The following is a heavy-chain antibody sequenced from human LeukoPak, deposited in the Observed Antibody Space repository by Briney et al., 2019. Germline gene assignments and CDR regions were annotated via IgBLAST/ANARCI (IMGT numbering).Heavy chain of an antibody. V-gene: IGHV3-48*03. J-gene: IGHJ4*02. D-gene: IGHD1-26*01. CDR3: AKDWDSGSYFADH. Sequence: GGSLRLSCAASGFTFSSYEMNWVRQAPGKGLEWVSYISSSGSTIYYADSVKGRFSISRDNSKNTLCLQMNDLRAEDTALYYCAKDWDSGSYFADHWGQGTLVAVSS. CDR2: ISSSGSTI. CDR1: GFTFSSYE.